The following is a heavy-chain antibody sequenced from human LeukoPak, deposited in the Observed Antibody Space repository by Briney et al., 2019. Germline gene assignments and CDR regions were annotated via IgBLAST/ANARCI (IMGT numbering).Heavy chain of an antibody. Sequence: GGTLRLSCAASGFTFSSYSMNWFRQAPGKGLEWVSSISSSSSYIYYADSVKGRFTISRDNAKNSLYLQMNSLRAEDTAVYYCASSSSSRNWFDPWGQGTLVTVSS. D-gene: IGHD6-13*01. J-gene: IGHJ5*02. CDR3: ASSSSSRNWFDP. V-gene: IGHV3-21*01. CDR1: GFTFSSYS. CDR2: ISSSSSYI.